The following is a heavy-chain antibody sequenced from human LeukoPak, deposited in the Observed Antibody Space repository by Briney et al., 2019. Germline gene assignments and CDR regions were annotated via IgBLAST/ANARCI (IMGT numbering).Heavy chain of an antibody. D-gene: IGHD2-15*01. V-gene: IGHV4-59*01. CDR1: GGSISSYY. CDR2: IYYSGST. Sequence: PSETLSLTCTVSGGSISSYYWSWIRQPPGKGLEWIGYIYYSGSTNYNPSLKSRVTISVDTSKNQFSLKLSSVTAAGTAVYYCARSGIGYFDYWGQGTLVTVSS. CDR3: ARSGIGYFDY. J-gene: IGHJ4*02.